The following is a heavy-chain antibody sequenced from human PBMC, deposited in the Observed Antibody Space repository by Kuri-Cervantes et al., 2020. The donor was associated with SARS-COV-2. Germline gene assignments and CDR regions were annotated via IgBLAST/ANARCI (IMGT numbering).Heavy chain of an antibody. CDR2: ISYDGSNK. V-gene: IGHV3-30-3*01. Sequence: GESLKISCAASGFTFSRYAMHWVRQAPGKGLEWVAVISYDGSNKYYADSVKGRFTISRDNSKNTLYLQMNSLRAEDTAVYYCAKGTRERDWGQGTLVTVSS. J-gene: IGHJ4*02. D-gene: IGHD2-8*02. CDR1: GFTFSRYA. CDR3: AKGTRERD.